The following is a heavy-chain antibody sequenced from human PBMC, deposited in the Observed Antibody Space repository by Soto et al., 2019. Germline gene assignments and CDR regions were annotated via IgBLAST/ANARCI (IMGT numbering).Heavy chain of an antibody. CDR3: ARTTGLYYFDS. D-gene: IGHD4-4*01. CDR1: GGSISGYY. CDR2: IYYSGST. Sequence: QVPLQESGPGLVKPSETLSLTCTVSGGSISGYYWSWIRQPPGKGLECIGYIYYSGSTNYNPSLKSRVTISVDTSKNQFSLKLSSVTAADTAVYYCARTTGLYYFDSWGQGTLVTVSS. V-gene: IGHV4-59*01. J-gene: IGHJ4*02.